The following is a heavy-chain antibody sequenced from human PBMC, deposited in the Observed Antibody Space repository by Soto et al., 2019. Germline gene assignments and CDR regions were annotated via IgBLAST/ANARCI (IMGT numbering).Heavy chain of an antibody. CDR3: AHSLEWLHDYYYYGMDV. CDR1: GGTFSSYA. V-gene: IGHV1-69*13. D-gene: IGHD3-3*01. J-gene: IGHJ6*02. Sequence: GASVKVSCKASGGTFSSYAISWVRQAPGQGLEWMGGIIPIFGKANYAQKFQGRVTITADESTSTAYMELSSLRSEDTAVYYCAHSLEWLHDYYYYGMDVWGQGTTVTVSS. CDR2: IIPIFGKA.